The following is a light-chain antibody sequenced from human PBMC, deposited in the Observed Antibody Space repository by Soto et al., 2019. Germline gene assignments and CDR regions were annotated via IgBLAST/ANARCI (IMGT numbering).Light chain of an antibody. CDR1: SSDVGGNNS. J-gene: IGLJ1*01. CDR3: SSYAGSSNDV. CDR2: EVS. V-gene: IGLV2-8*01. Sequence: QSALTQPPSASGSPGQSVTLSCTRTSSDVGGNNSVSWYQHHPGKAPKLMIYEVSKRPSGVHDRYSGSKSANTASLTVSGLQAEDEAEYYCSSYAGSSNDVFGTGTKVTVL.